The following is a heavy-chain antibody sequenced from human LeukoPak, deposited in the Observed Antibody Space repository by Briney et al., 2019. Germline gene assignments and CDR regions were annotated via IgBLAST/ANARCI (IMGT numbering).Heavy chain of an antibody. CDR2: IIPIFGTA. J-gene: IGHJ6*03. CDR3: TTGPIVPAAMYYYYMDV. CDR1: GGTFSSYA. Sequence: SVKVSCKASGGTFSSYAISWVRQAPGQGLEWMGGIIPIFGTANYAQKFQGRVTITADESTSTAYMELSSLRSEDTAVYYCTTGPIVPAAMYYYYMDVWGKGTTVTVSS. V-gene: IGHV1-69*13. D-gene: IGHD2-2*01.